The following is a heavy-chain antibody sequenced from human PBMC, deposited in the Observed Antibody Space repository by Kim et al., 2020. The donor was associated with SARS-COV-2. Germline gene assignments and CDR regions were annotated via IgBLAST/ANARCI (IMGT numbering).Heavy chain of an antibody. CDR1: GYDFFNLF. Sequence: ASVKVSCKTSGYDFFNLFIHWVRQAPGEGLEWMGWVNAGKGDTRLSQKFQDRLSITRDRPAATIYMELSRLKSEDTAVYYCARSGDYYLNAFDVCGQGTM. CDR3: ARSGDYYLNAFDV. J-gene: IGHJ3*01. D-gene: IGHD2-21*02. CDR2: VNAGKGDT. V-gene: IGHV1-3*01.